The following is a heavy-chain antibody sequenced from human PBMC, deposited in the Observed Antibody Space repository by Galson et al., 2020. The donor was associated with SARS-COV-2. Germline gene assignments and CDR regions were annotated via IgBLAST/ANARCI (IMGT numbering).Heavy chain of an antibody. CDR3: VRDLQKTEGVWYFDL. CDR1: GFSISDHY. J-gene: IGHJ2*01. CDR2: SRNRRNKYTT. D-gene: IGHD2-21*02. Sequence: GGSLRLSCVASGFSISDHYMEWVRQAPGKGLEWIGGSRNRRNKYTTRNAASVEGRFSVSRDDSKRSLFLQMNSLKTEDTAVYYCVRDLQKTEGVWYFDLWGRGTLVIVSS. V-gene: IGHV3-72*01.